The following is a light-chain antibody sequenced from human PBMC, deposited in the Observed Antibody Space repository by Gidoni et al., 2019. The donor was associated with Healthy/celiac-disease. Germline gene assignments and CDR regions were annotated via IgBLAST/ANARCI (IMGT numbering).Light chain of an antibody. Sequence: DIQITQSPSSLSASVGDRVTTTCQASQDISNYLNWYQQKPGKAPKLLIYDASNLETGVPSRFSGSGSGTDFTFTISSLQPEDIATYYCQQYDNLLMYTFGQGTKLEIK. J-gene: IGKJ2*01. CDR1: QDISNY. CDR3: QQYDNLLMYT. V-gene: IGKV1-33*01. CDR2: DAS.